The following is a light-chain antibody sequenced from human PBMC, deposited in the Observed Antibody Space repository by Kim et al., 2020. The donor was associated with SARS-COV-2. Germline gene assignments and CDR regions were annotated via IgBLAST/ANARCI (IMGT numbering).Light chain of an antibody. Sequence: SYELTQPPSVSVSPGQTASINCSGDKLGDKYACWYQQKPGQSPVLVIYQDSKRPSGIPERFSGSNSGNTATLTISGTQAMDEADYYCQAWDSSTVVFCGGAQLNVL. CDR2: QDS. CDR1: KLGDKY. J-gene: IGLJ2*01. V-gene: IGLV3-1*01. CDR3: QAWDSSTVV.